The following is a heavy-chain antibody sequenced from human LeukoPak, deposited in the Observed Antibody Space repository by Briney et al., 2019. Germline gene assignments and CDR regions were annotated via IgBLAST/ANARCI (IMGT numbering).Heavy chain of an antibody. V-gene: IGHV4-4*02. Sequence: SETLSLTCAVSGGSISSNNWWGWVRQPPGKGLEWIGEIYHSGSPNYNPSLKSRVTISVDKSRNHFSLNLSSVTAADTAVYYCARVNINNWHSCDYWGQGILVTVSS. CDR3: ARVNINNWHSCDY. J-gene: IGHJ4*02. CDR1: GGSISSNNW. CDR2: IYHSGSP. D-gene: IGHD1-1*01.